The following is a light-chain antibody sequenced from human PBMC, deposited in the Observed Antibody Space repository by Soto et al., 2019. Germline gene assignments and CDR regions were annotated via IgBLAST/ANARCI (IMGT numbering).Light chain of an antibody. V-gene: IGLV2-23*02. CDR1: SSDVGSYHL. J-gene: IGLJ2*01. Sequence: QSAMTQPASVSGSTGQSITISCTGPSSDVGSYHLVSWYQQHPGKAPKLIIDEVSERPSGVSHRFSGSKSGNTSSLTISGLQAEDEADYYCCSYATPRLFCGGTKLTVL. CDR3: CSYATPRL. CDR2: EVS.